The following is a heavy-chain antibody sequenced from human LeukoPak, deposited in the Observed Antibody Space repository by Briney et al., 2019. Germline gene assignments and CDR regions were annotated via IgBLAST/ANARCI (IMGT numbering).Heavy chain of an antibody. D-gene: IGHD3-22*01. CDR3: ARVTGYMIEDYFDY. CDR1: GGSISSYY. V-gene: IGHV4-59*01. CDR2: IYYSGST. Sequence: SETLSLTRTVSGGSISSYYWSWIRQPPGKGLEWIGYIYYSGSTNYKPSLKSRVTISVETSKNQFSLKLRSVTAADTAVYYCARVTGYMIEDYFDYWGQGTLVTVSS. J-gene: IGHJ4*02.